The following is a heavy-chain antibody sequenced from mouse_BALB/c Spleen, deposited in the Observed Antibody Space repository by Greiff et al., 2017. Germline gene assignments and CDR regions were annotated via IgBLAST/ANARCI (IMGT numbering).Heavy chain of an antibody. J-gene: IGHJ4*01. Sequence: EVKLVESGGGLVKPGGSLKLSCAASGFAFSSYDMSWVRQTPEKRLEWVAYISSGGGSTYYPDTVKGRFTISRDNAKNTLYLQMSSLKSEDTAMYYCATELTGDAMDYWGQGTSVTGSS. V-gene: IGHV5-12-1*01. CDR2: ISSGGGST. CDR3: ATELTGDAMDY. D-gene: IGHD4-1*01. CDR1: GFAFSSYD.